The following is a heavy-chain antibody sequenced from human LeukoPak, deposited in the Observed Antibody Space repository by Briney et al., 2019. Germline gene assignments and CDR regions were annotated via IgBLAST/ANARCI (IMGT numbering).Heavy chain of an antibody. Sequence: GGSLRLSCAASGFTFSSYWMSWVRQAPGKGLEWVANIKQDGSEKYYVDSVKGRFTISRGNAKNSLYLQMNSLRAEDTAVYYCATETIGRHYDYWGQGTLLTVSS. J-gene: IGHJ4*02. V-gene: IGHV3-7*01. CDR1: GFTFSSYW. CDR2: IKQDGSEK. CDR3: ATETIGRHYDY. D-gene: IGHD1-14*01.